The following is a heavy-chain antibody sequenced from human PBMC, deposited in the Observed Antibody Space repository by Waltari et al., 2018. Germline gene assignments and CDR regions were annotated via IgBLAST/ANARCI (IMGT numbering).Heavy chain of an antibody. CDR3: ARHETYRAVTTDY. V-gene: IGHV4-39*07. CDR1: GGSISSSSYY. Sequence: QLQLQESGPGLVTPSETLSLTCTVSGGSISSSSYYWGWIRQPPGKGLEWIGSIYYSGSTYYNPSLKSRVTISVDTSKNQFSLKLSSVTAADTAVYYCARHETYRAVTTDYWGQGTLVTVSS. D-gene: IGHD4-17*01. J-gene: IGHJ4*02. CDR2: IYYSGST.